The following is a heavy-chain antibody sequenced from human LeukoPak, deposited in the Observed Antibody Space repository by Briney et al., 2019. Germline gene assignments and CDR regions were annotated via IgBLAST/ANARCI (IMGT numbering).Heavy chain of an antibody. D-gene: IGHD3-22*01. CDR2: IYYSGST. CDR3: AREPPNDSSGYSPYYYYYGMDV. Sequence: SETLSLTCTVSGGSICSGGYYWSWIRQHPGKGLEWIGYIYYSGSTYYNPSLKSRVTISVDTSKNQFSLKLSSVTAADTAVYYCAREPPNDSSGYSPYYYYYGMDVWGQGTTVTVSS. V-gene: IGHV4-31*03. J-gene: IGHJ6*02. CDR1: GGSICSGGYY.